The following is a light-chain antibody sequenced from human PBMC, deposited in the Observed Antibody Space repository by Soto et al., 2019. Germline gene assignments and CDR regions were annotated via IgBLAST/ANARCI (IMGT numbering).Light chain of an antibody. V-gene: IGKV3-11*01. CDR2: DAS. Sequence: EIVLTQSPATLSLSPGERATLSCRASQSVSSYLAWYQQKPGQAPRLLIYDASNRATGIPARFSVSGSGTDFTLTISSLEPEDFAVYYCQQRSNWPRTFRQGTMVEIK. CDR3: QQRSNWPRT. CDR1: QSVSSY. J-gene: IGKJ1*01.